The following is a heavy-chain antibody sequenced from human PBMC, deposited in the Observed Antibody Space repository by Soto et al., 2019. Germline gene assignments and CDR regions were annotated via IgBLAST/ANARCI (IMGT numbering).Heavy chain of an antibody. CDR2: INPNSGGT. CDR3: ARSERDYDSSGYVY. V-gene: IGHV1-2*02. J-gene: IGHJ4*02. D-gene: IGHD3-22*01. CDR1: GYTFTGYY. Sequence: ASVKVSCKASGYTFTGYYMHWVRQAPGQGLEWMGWINPNSGGTNYAQKFQGRVTMTRDMSISTAYMELSRLRSDDTAVYYCARSERDYDSSGYVYWGQGTLVTVSS.